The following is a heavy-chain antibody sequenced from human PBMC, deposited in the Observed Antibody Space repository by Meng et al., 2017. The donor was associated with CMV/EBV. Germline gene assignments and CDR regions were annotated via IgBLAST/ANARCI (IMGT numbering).Heavy chain of an antibody. CDR2: IYYSGST. J-gene: IGHJ4*02. Sequence: SISSGGYYWSWISQHPGKGLEWLGYIYYSGSTYSNPSLKSRVTISVDTSKNQFSLKLSSVTAADTAVYYCARAPYDSSGYLVALGDYWGQGTLVTVSS. CDR3: ARAPYDSSGYLVALGDY. D-gene: IGHD3-22*01. CDR1: SISSGGYY. V-gene: IGHV4-31*02.